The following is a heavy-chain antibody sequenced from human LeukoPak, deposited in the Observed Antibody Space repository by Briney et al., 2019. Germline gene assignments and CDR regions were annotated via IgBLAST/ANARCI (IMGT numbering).Heavy chain of an antibody. V-gene: IGHV4-59*08. Sequence: SETLSLTCTVSGGSISSYYWSWIRQPPGKGLEWIGYIYYSGSTNYNPSLKSRVTISVDTSKNQFSLKLSSVTAADTAVYYCARHGHPTYYYDSSGYYREDFDYWGQGTLVTVSS. CDR2: IYYSGST. J-gene: IGHJ4*02. CDR3: ARHGHPTYYYDSSGYYREDFDY. CDR1: GGSISSYY. D-gene: IGHD3-22*01.